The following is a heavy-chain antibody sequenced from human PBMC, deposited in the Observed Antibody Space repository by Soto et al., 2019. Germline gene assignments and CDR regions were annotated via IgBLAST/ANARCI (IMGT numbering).Heavy chain of an antibody. D-gene: IGHD6-13*01. J-gene: IGHJ4*02. Sequence: QVQLVQSGAEMKKPGSSVKVSCKVPGDSFSSYAISWVRQAPGEGLEWVGGIIPIFETANYAQNFQGRVTITAVESTTTAYLEVTRLRPQDTAVFYCAASDSSSWQHDYWGQGTLITVSS. V-gene: IGHV1-69*01. CDR1: GDSFSSYA. CDR3: AASDSSSWQHDY. CDR2: IIPIFETA.